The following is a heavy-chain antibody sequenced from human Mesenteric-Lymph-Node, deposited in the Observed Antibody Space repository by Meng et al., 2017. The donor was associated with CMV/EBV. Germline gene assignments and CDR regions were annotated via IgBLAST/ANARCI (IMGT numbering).Heavy chain of an antibody. D-gene: IGHD2-2*01. CDR3: HLPAASDYYYGMDV. J-gene: IGHJ6*02. CDR2: ISTISSYI. Sequence: GESLKISCAASGFTFSTYTMNWVRQAPGKGLEWVSSISTISSYIYYADSVKGRFTISRDDAKNSLYLQMNNLRAEDTAVYYCHLPAASDYYYGMDVWGQGTTVTVSS. V-gene: IGHV3-21*01. CDR1: GFTFSTYT.